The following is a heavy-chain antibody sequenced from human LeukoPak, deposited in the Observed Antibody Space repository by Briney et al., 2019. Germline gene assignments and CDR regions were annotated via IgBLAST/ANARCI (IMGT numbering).Heavy chain of an antibody. CDR1: GFNFNVAW. Sequence: GGSLRLSCVASGFNFNVAWMTWVRQAPGKGLEWIGRIKGKGSDETTDYAAPVQGRITISRDDSKNTLYLQMSNLKTEDTAIYYCSSVKDKASWTLDNWGQGTLVTVSS. CDR3: SSVKDKASWTLDN. J-gene: IGHJ4*02. CDR2: IKGKGSDETT. D-gene: IGHD2-15*01. V-gene: IGHV3-15*01.